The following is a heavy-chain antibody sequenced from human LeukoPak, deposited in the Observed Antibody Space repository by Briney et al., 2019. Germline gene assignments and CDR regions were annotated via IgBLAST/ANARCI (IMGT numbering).Heavy chain of an antibody. CDR2: ISSSSSYI. Sequence: GGSLRLSCAASGFTFSSYSMNWVRQAPGKGLEWVSSISSSSSYIYYADSMKGRFTISRDNAKNSLYLQMNSLGAEDTAVYYCARESSYYYGMDVWGKGTTVTVSS. D-gene: IGHD2-2*01. V-gene: IGHV3-21*01. J-gene: IGHJ6*04. CDR1: GFTFSSYS. CDR3: ARESSYYYGMDV.